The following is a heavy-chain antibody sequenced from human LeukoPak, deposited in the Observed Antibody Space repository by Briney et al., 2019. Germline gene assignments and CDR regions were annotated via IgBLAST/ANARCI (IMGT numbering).Heavy chain of an antibody. J-gene: IGHJ3*01. D-gene: IGHD1-26*01. Sequence: GGSLRLSCAASGFTVSNNYISWARQAPGKGLEWVSVLYNSDSTYYADSVKGRFTISRDNSKNTMYLQMNSLRAEDTAIYYCARDPGIDAFDVWGQGTMVTVSS. CDR2: LYNSDST. V-gene: IGHV3-53*01. CDR1: GFTVSNNY. CDR3: ARDPGIDAFDV.